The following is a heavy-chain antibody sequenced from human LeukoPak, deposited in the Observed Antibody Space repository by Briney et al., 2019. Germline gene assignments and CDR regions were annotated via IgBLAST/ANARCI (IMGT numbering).Heavy chain of an antibody. D-gene: IGHD3-22*01. V-gene: IGHV3-23*01. CDR2: ISGSGDST. J-gene: IGHJ4*02. Sequence: GGSLRLSCVASGFIFSSYGMSWVRQGPGKGLKWVSAISGSGDSTFYADSVKGRFTISRDNSKNTLYLQMSSLRAEDRAVYYCAKYYYDGTGSNLFDYWGQGTLVTVSS. CDR1: GFIFSSYG. CDR3: AKYYYDGTGSNLFDY.